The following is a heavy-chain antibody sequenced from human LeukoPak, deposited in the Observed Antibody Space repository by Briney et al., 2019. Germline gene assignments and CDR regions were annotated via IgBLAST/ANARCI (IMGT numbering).Heavy chain of an antibody. D-gene: IGHD3-16*02. Sequence: SETLSLTCTVSGGSISSYYWSWIRQPPGKGLEWIGYIYYSGSTNYNPSLKSRVTISVDTSKNQFSLKLSSVTAADTAVYYCASRYYFDFWGQGTLVIVSS. CDR3: ASRYYFDF. CDR2: IYYSGST. V-gene: IGHV4-59*01. CDR1: GGSISSYY. J-gene: IGHJ4*02.